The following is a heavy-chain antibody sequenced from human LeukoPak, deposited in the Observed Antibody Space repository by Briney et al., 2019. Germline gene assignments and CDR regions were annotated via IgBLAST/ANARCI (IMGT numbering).Heavy chain of an antibody. D-gene: IGHD3-22*01. CDR1: GFSLSTGGMC. Sequence: SGPTLVNPTQTLTLTCTFSGFSLSTGGMCVSWIRQPPGKALEWLARIDWDNDKYYSTSLKTRLTISKDTSKNQVVLTMTNMDPVDTAAYYCARGYYDTSAYIDYWGQGTLVTVSS. V-gene: IGHV2-70*11. J-gene: IGHJ4*02. CDR3: ARGYYDTSAYIDY. CDR2: IDWDNDK.